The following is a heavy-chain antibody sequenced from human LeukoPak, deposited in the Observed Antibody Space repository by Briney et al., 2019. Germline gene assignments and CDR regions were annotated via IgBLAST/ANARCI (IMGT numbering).Heavy chain of an antibody. D-gene: IGHD1-26*01. V-gene: IGHV1-18*01. CDR3: AREGSFYYYYYMDV. J-gene: IGHJ6*03. CDR1: GYTFTSYG. CDR2: ISAYNGNT. Sequence: ASVKVSCKASGYTFTSYGISWVRQAPGQGLEWMGWISAYNGNTNYAQKLQGRVTMTTDTSTSTAYMELRSLRSDNTAVYYCAREGSFYYYYYMDVWGKGTTVTVSS.